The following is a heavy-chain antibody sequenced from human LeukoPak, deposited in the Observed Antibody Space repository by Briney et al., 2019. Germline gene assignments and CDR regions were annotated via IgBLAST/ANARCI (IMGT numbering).Heavy chain of an antibody. CDR3: AREKMVGAPKLLDY. V-gene: IGHV1-2*02. D-gene: IGHD1-26*01. J-gene: IGHJ4*02. Sequence: ASVKVSCKASGYTFTGYYMHWVRQAPGQGLAWMGWINPNSGDTNYAQIFQGRVTMTRDTSISTAYMELTRLRSDDTAVYYCAREKMVGAPKLLDYWGQGTLVTVSS. CDR2: INPNSGDT. CDR1: GYTFTGYY.